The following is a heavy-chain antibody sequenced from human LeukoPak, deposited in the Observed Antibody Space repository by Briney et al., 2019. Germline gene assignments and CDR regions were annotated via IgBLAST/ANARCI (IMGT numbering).Heavy chain of an antibody. CDR1: GYTFTSYG. D-gene: IGHD6-13*01. Sequence: ASVKVSCKASGYTFTSYGISWVRQAPGQGLEWMGWISAYNGNTNYARKLQGRVTMTTDTSTSTAYMELRSLRSDDTAVYYCARVGIAAAGFYYYGMDVWGQGTTVTVSS. CDR3: ARVGIAAAGFYYYGMDV. J-gene: IGHJ6*02. V-gene: IGHV1-18*01. CDR2: ISAYNGNT.